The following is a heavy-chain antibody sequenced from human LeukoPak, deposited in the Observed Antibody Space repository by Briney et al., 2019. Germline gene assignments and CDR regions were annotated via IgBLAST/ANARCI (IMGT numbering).Heavy chain of an antibody. Sequence: GGSLRLSCAASGFTFSSYGMHWVRQAPGKGLEWVAVISYDGSNKYYADSVKGRFTISRDNSKNTLYLQMNSLRAEDTAVYYCAKGGLYRGSGSYYADYWGPGTLVTVSS. CDR1: GFTFSSYG. D-gene: IGHD3-10*01. J-gene: IGHJ4*02. V-gene: IGHV3-30*18. CDR2: ISYDGSNK. CDR3: AKGGLYRGSGSYYADY.